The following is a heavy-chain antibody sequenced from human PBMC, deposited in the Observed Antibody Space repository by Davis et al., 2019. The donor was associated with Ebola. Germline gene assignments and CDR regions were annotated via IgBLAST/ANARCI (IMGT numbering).Heavy chain of an antibody. CDR2: IIPIFGTA. CDR3: ARDLEDSRSTFTWYGMDV. Sequence: SSVTVSCKASGGTLNSYAISWVRQAPGQGLEWMGGIIPIFGTANYAQKFQGRVTITADESTSTAYMELSSLRSGDTAVYYCARDLEDSRSTFTWYGMDVWGQGTTVTVSS. D-gene: IGHD6-6*01. CDR1: GGTLNSYA. V-gene: IGHV1-69*13. J-gene: IGHJ6*02.